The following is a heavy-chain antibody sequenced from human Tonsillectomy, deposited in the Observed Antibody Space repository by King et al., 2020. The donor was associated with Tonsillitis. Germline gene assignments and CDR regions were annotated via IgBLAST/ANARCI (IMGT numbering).Heavy chain of an antibody. CDR2: IYWDDVK. J-gene: IGHJ4*02. CDR3: AHRPYGDYFFDY. D-gene: IGHD4-17*01. CDR1: GFSLSTSGVG. V-gene: IGHV2-5*02. Sequence: TLKESGPTLVKPTQTLTLTCTFSGFSLSTSGVGVGWIRQPPGKALEWLALIYWDDVKRYSPSLKSRLTITKDTSKNQVVLTMTNMDPVDTATYYCAHRPYGDYFFDYWGQGTLVTVSS.